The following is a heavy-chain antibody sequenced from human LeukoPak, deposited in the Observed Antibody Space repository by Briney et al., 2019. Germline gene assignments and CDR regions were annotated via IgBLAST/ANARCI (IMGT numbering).Heavy chain of an antibody. V-gene: IGHV5-51*01. J-gene: IGHJ4*02. CDR2: IYPGDSET. CDR1: GYSFSSHW. D-gene: IGHD6-25*01. Sequence: GESLKISCQASGYSFSSHWIGWVRQMPGKGLEWMGIIYPGDSETRFSPSFQGQVTISADKSISTAYLQWSSLKASDTAIYYCTRHVAANGPDYWCQGTLVTVSS. CDR3: TRHVAANGPDY.